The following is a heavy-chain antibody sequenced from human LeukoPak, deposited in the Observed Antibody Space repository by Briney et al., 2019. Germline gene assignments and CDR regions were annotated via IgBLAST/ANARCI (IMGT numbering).Heavy chain of an antibody. CDR2: INHTGST. D-gene: IGHD5-12*01. J-gene: IGHJ5*02. CDR3: AGADIVATRFDP. Sequence: SETLSLTCAVYGGSFSGYYWSWIRQPPGKGLEWIGEINHTGSTTYHPSLKSRVTISVDTSKNQFSLKLSSVTAADTAVYYCAGADIVATRFDPWGQGTLVTVSS. CDR1: GGSFSGYY. V-gene: IGHV4-34*01.